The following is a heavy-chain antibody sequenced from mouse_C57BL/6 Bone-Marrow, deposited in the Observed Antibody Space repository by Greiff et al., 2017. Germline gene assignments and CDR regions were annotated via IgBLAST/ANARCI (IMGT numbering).Heavy chain of an antibody. CDR1: GFSINSDCY. J-gene: IGHJ4*01. V-gene: IGHV3-3*01. CDR2: TFYSGIT. CDR3: ARGARRYGSSYEDYAMDY. Sequence: EVQLQESGPSLVRPSQTLSLTCTVTGFSINSDCYWIWIRQFPGNKLEYIGYTFYSGITYYNPSLESRTYITRDTSKNQFSLKLSSVTTEDTATYYWARGARRYGSSYEDYAMDYWGQGTSVTVSS. D-gene: IGHD1-1*01.